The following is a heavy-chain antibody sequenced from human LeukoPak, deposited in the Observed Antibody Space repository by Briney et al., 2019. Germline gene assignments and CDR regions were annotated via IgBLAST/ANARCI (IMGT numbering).Heavy chain of an antibody. D-gene: IGHD3-22*01. CDR2: VDPEDGET. CDR3: ATGLGSGYPEYYFDY. Sequence: ASVKVSCKXSGYTFTDYYMHWVQQAPGKGLEWMGLVDPEDGETIYAEKFQGRVTITADTSTDTAYMELSSLRSEDTAVYYCATGLGSGYPEYYFDYWGQGTLVTVSS. CDR1: GYTFTDYY. V-gene: IGHV1-69-2*01. J-gene: IGHJ4*02.